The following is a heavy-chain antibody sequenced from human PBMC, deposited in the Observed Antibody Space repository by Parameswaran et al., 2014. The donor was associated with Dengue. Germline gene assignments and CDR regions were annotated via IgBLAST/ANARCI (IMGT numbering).Heavy chain of an antibody. Sequence: GESLKISCAASGFTFSDYYMSWIRQAPGKGLEWVSYISSSGSSIYYADSVKGRFTISRDNAKNSLYLQMNSLRAEDTAVYYCARDPTPRGFHSLPSGYGMDVWGQGTTVTVSS. CDR2: ISSSGSSI. CDR3: ARDPTPRGFHSLPSGYGMDV. D-gene: IGHD2-21*02. V-gene: IGHV3-11*01. J-gene: IGHJ6*02. CDR1: GFTFSDYY.